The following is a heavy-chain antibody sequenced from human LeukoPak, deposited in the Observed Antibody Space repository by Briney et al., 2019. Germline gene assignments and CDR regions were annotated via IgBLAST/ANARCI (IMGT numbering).Heavy chain of an antibody. J-gene: IGHJ4*02. D-gene: IGHD5-24*01. CDR2: IRYDGSNK. CDR1: GFTFSSYG. CDR3: TKDRMATIIGEFDY. V-gene: IGHV3-30*02. Sequence: GGSLRLSCAASGFTFSSYGMRWVRQAPGKGLEWGAFIRYDGSNKYYADSVKGRFTISRDNSRNTLCLQMNSLRAEDTAVYYCTKDRMATIIGEFDYWGQGTLVTVSS.